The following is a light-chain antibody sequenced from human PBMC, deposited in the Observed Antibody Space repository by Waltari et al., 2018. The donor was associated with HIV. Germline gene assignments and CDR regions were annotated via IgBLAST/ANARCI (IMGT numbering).Light chain of an antibody. J-gene: IGLJ3*02. CDR3: ATWDDSLNSFWV. Sequence: QSVLTHPPSASGTPGQRVVISGSGGSSHNGSNYDFWYQQLPGSTPKLLIYRNDQRPSGVSDRFSGSKSGTSASLAISGLRSEDEADYYCATWDDSLNSFWVFGGGTKVTVL. V-gene: IGLV1-47*01. CDR1: SSHNGSNY. CDR2: RND.